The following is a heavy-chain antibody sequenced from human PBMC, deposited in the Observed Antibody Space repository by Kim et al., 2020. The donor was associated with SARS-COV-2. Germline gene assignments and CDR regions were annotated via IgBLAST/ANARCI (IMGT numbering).Heavy chain of an antibody. J-gene: IGHJ6*02. CDR1: SFTLSQYD. Sequence: GGSLRLSCVASSFTLSQYDIHWVRQAPGGRLEWVAGIGIAGDTYYPDPVKGRFTISRDNVRDSVSLQLNSLTAGDSGVYYCTRGQKGMDVWGQGTTVTVS. V-gene: IGHV3-13*04. CDR3: TRGQKGMDV. CDR2: IGIAGDT.